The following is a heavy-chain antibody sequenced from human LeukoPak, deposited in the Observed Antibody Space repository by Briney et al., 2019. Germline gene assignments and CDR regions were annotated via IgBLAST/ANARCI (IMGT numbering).Heavy chain of an antibody. V-gene: IGHV4-39*01. J-gene: IGHJ5*02. D-gene: IGHD4-11*01. CDR2: IYYSGST. CDR1: GGSISSSSYY. Sequence: SETLSLTCTVSGGSISSSSYYWGWIRQPPGKGLEWIGSIYYSGSTYYNPSLKSRVPISVDTSKNRFSLKLSSVTAADTAVYYCARQDEDSLQYNWFDPWGQGTLVTVSS. CDR3: ARQDEDSLQYNWFDP.